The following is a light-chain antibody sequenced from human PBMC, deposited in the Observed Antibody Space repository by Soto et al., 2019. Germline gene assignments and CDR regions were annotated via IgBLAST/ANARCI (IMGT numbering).Light chain of an antibody. Sequence: QSALTQPASVPGSPGLSITISCTGTSSDVGGYNYVSWYQQHPGKAPKLMIYDVSNRPSGVSNRFSGSKSGNTASLTISGLQAEDEADYYCSSYTSSSTLVFGGGTKLTVL. CDR2: DVS. V-gene: IGLV2-14*01. CDR3: SSYTSSSTLV. CDR1: SSDVGGYNY. J-gene: IGLJ2*01.